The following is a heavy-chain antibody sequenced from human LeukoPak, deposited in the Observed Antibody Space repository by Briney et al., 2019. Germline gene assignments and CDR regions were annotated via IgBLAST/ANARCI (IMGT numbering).Heavy chain of an antibody. D-gene: IGHD4-11*01. J-gene: IGHJ5*02. CDR3: ARVASTTVTTRNWFAP. V-gene: IGHV4-34*01. CDR1: GGSFSGYY. Sequence: SETLSLTCAVYGGSFSGYYWSWIRQPPGKGLEWIGEINHSGSTNYNPSLKSRVTISVDTSKNQFSLKLSSVTAADTAVYYCARVASTTVTTRNWFAPWGQGTLVTVSS. CDR2: INHSGST.